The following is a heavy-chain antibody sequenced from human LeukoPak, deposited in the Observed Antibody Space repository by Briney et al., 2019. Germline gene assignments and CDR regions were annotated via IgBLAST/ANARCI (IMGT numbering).Heavy chain of an antibody. CDR1: GDSISNYY. CDR2: IYTSGTT. CDR3: ARDRVVYCSSTSCSYYFDY. J-gene: IGHJ4*02. D-gene: IGHD2-2*01. Sequence: SETLSLTCTVSGDSISNYYWSWIRQPAGKGLEWIGRIYTSGTTNYNPSLRSRVTMSVDTSKNQFSLKLSSVTAADTAVYYCARDRVVYCSSTSCSYYFDYWGQGTLVTVSS. V-gene: IGHV4-4*07.